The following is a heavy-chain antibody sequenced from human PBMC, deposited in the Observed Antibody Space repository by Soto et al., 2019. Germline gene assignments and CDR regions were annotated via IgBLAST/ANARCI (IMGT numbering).Heavy chain of an antibody. CDR1: GFTFDDYA. CDR3: AKSPSYYGDFDY. D-gene: IGHD4-17*01. V-gene: IGHV3-9*01. J-gene: IGHJ4*02. Sequence: PGGSLRLSCAASGFTFDDYAMHWVRQAPGKGLEWVSGISWNSGRKGYADSVKGRFTISRDNAKNSLYVQMNSLRVEDTALYYCAKSPSYYGDFDYWGQGTLVTVSS. CDR2: ISWNSGRK.